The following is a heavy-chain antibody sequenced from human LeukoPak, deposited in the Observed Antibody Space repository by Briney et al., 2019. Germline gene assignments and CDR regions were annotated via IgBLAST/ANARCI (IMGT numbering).Heavy chain of an antibody. J-gene: IGHJ4*02. CDR1: GGSISGYY. Sequence: SGTLSLTCTVSGGSISGYYWSWIRQPPGKGLEWIGFSSYSRGTNYNPSLKSRVTISVDTSKNQFSLKLNSVTAADTAVYYCARHGGSYTFDYWGQGTLVTVSS. CDR3: ARHGGSYTFDY. V-gene: IGHV4-59*08. D-gene: IGHD1-26*01. CDR2: SSYSRGT.